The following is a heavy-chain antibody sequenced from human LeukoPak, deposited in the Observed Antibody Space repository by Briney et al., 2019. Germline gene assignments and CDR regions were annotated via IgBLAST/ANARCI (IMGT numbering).Heavy chain of an antibody. D-gene: IGHD3-22*01. CDR1: GGTFSSYA. J-gene: IGHJ5*02. V-gene: IGHV1-69*05. CDR2: IIPIFGTA. CDR3: ARGVVGGDRYYDSSGYNPSNWFDP. Sequence: SVKVSCKASGGTFSSYAISWVRQAPGQGLEWMGRIIPIFGTANYAQKFQGRVTITTDESTSTAYMELSSLRSEDTAVYYCARGVVGGDRYYDSSGYNPSNWFDPWGQGTLVTVSS.